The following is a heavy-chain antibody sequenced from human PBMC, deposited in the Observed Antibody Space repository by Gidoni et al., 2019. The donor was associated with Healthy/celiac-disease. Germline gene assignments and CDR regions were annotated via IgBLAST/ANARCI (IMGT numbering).Heavy chain of an antibody. CDR3: ARARGYGGNSF. CDR1: GGSFSGYY. D-gene: IGHD2-21*02. Sequence: QVQLQQWGAGLLKPSETLSLTCAVYGGSFSGYYWSWIRQPPGKGLEWIGEINHSGSTNDNPSLKSRVTISVDTSKNQFSLKLSSVTAADTAVYYCARARGYGGNSFWGLGTLVTVSS. CDR2: INHSGST. V-gene: IGHV4-34*01. J-gene: IGHJ4*02.